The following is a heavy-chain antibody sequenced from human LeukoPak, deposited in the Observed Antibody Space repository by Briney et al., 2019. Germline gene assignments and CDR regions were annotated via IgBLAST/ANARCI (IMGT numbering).Heavy chain of an antibody. V-gene: IGHV4-59*08. J-gene: IGHJ4*02. Sequence: PSETLSLTCTVSGGSISSYYWSWIRQPPGKGLEWIGYIYYSGSTNYNPSLKSRVTISVDTSKNQFSLKLSSVTAADTAVYYCARHNYGDSRVLFDYWGQGTLVTVSS. CDR1: GGSISSYY. CDR2: IYYSGST. CDR3: ARHNYGDSRVLFDY. D-gene: IGHD4-17*01.